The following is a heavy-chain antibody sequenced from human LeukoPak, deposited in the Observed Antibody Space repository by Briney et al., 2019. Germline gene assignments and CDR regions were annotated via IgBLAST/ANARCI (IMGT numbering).Heavy chain of an antibody. CDR2: INHSGST. Sequence: SETLSLTCAASGGSFSGYYWSWIRQPPGKGLEWIGEINHSGSTNYNPSRTGPVTLSVDTSKNQFSLRLSSVPAADTGVYYCARRWLVVGAFFYWGEGTLVTVSS. J-gene: IGHJ4*02. D-gene: IGHD6-6*01. CDR3: ARRWLVVGAFFY. V-gene: IGHV4-34*01. CDR1: GGSFSGYY.